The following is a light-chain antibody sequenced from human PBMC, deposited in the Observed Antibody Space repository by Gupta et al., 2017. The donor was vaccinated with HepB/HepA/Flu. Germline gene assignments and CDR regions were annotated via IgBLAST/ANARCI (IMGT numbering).Light chain of an antibody. Sequence: DIQMTQSPSTLSASVGDRVTITCRASQSINSWLAWYQQKPGKAPKLLIYKASTLESGVPSRFSGSGSGTEFTLTISSRQPEDFATYYCQQYNSSPCTFGHGTXVDIK. CDR2: KAS. CDR1: QSINSW. CDR3: QQYNSSPCT. J-gene: IGKJ3*01. V-gene: IGKV1-5*03.